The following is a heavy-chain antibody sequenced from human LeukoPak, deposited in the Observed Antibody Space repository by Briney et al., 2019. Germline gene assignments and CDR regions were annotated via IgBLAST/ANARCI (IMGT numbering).Heavy chain of an antibody. Sequence: GGSLRLSCAASAFTFDDYVMHWVRQAPGKGLEWVSGISWNSTNMDYADSVKGRFTISRDNAKNSLYLQMNSLRAEDTAVYYCARDLLDCSGGSCYYYYGMDVWGQGTTVTVSS. CDR3: ARDLLDCSGGSCYYYYGMDV. CDR1: AFTFDDYV. CDR2: ISWNSTNM. D-gene: IGHD2-15*01. J-gene: IGHJ6*02. V-gene: IGHV3-9*01.